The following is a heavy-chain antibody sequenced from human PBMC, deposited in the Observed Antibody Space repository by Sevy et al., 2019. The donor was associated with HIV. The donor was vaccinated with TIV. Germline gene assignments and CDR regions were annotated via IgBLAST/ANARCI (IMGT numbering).Heavy chain of an antibody. J-gene: IGHJ4*02. Sequence: GGSLRLSCAASGFSFSSYGMHWVRQSPGKGLQWVAFISNAGTNKYYSDSVKCRFTISRDNSKNRLELQMKNLSAEDTALYCCAKQADTYYYDSSGYENWGQGTLVTVSS. CDR2: ISNAGTNK. V-gene: IGHV3-30*18. CDR1: GFSFSSYG. D-gene: IGHD3-22*01. CDR3: AKQADTYYYDSSGYEN.